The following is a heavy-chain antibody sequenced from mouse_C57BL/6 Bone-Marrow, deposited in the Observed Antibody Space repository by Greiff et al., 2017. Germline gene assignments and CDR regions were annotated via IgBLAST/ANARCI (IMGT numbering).Heavy chain of an antibody. CDR3: ARKSSYVDWYFDV. J-gene: IGHJ1*03. Sequence: VQLQQPGAELVKPGASVKMSCKASGYTFTSYWITWVKQRPGQGLEWIGDIYPGSGSTNYNEKFKSKATLTVDTSSSTAYMQLGSLTSEDSAVYYCARKSSYVDWYFDVWGTGTTVTVSS. D-gene: IGHD1-1*01. CDR2: IYPGSGST. CDR1: GYTFTSYW. V-gene: IGHV1-55*01.